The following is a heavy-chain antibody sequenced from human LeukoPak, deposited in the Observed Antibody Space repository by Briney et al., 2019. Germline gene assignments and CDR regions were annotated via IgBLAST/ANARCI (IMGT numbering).Heavy chain of an antibody. D-gene: IGHD3-10*01. CDR3: ARNRAWCGDLERFDY. Sequence: ASVKVSCKASGYTFTGYYMHWVRQAPGQGLEWMGWINPNSGGTNYAQKFQGRVTMTRDTSISTAYMELSRLRSDDTAVYYCARNRAWCGDLERFDYWGQGTLVTVSS. CDR1: GYTFTGYY. CDR2: INPNSGGT. J-gene: IGHJ4*02. V-gene: IGHV1-2*02.